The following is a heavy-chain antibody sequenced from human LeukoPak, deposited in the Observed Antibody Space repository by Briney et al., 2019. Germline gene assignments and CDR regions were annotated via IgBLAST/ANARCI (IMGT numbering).Heavy chain of an antibody. V-gene: IGHV3-23*01. CDR1: GFTFSSYA. Sequence: GGSLRLSCAASGFTFSSYAMSWVRQAPGKGLEWVSAISGSGGSTYYADSVKGRFTISRDNSKNTLYLQMNSLRAEDTAVYYCARDRHYDFWSGPDAFDIWGQGTMVTVSS. CDR3: ARDRHYDFWSGPDAFDI. D-gene: IGHD3-3*01. CDR2: ISGSGGST. J-gene: IGHJ3*02.